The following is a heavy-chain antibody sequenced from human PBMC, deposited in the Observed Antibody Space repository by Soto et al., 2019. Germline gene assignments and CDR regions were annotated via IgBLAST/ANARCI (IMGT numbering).Heavy chain of an antibody. CDR3: ARGLLGGAAT. Sequence: QVQLQQWGAGLLKPSETLSLTCAVYGGSLSGYYWSWIRQPPGKGLEWIGEINRSGSTNYIPSLKSRVIISVDTSKNQFSRKLSSVTAADTAVYYCARGLLGGAATWGQGTLVTVSS. D-gene: IGHD3-16*01. J-gene: IGHJ5*02. V-gene: IGHV4-34*01. CDR2: INRSGST. CDR1: GGSLSGYY.